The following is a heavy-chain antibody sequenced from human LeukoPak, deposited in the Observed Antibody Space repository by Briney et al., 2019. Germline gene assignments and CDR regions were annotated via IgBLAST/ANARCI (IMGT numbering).Heavy chain of an antibody. Sequence: ASVKVSCKASGYTFASYGISWVRQAPGQGLEWMGWISAYNGNTNYAQKLQGRVTMTTDTSTSTAYMELRSLRSDDTAVYYCAREGYSYGLNWFDPWGQGTLVTVSS. J-gene: IGHJ5*02. D-gene: IGHD5-18*01. CDR1: GYTFASYG. V-gene: IGHV1-18*01. CDR3: AREGYSYGLNWFDP. CDR2: ISAYNGNT.